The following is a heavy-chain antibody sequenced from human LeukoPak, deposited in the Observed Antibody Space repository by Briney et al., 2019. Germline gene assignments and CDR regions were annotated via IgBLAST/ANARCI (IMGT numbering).Heavy chain of an antibody. D-gene: IGHD2-8*01. CDR3: ARGGTDILLEPPAIPFDY. CDR2: INRVGRST. Sequence: GGSLRLSCAASGFTFSDYWMHWVRQAPGKGPVWVSRINRVGRSTNYADSVKGRFTISRDNAKNTLYLQMDSLRAEDTAVYYCARGGTDILLEPPAIPFDYWGQGALVTVSS. J-gene: IGHJ4*02. CDR1: GFTFSDYW. V-gene: IGHV3-74*01.